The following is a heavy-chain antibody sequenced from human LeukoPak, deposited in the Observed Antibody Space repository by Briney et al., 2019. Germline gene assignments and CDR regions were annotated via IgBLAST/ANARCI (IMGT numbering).Heavy chain of an antibody. D-gene: IGHD6-13*01. CDR3: AREQNEQQLVRTSYYYYYGMDV. Sequence: GGSLRLSCAASGFTFSSYWMHWVRQAPGKGLAWVSRINPDGSSTTYADSVKGRFTISRDNAKNTLYLQMNSLRAEDTAVYYCAREQNEQQLVRTSYYYYYGMDVWGQGTTVTVSS. CDR1: GFTFSSYW. V-gene: IGHV3-74*01. J-gene: IGHJ6*02. CDR2: INPDGSST.